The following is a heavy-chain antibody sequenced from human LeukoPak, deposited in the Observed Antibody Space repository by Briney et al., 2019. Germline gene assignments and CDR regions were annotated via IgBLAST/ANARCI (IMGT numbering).Heavy chain of an antibody. CDR1: GGSISSYY. Sequence: SETLSLTCTVSGGSISSYYWTWIRQPAGKGLEWIGRIYSSGSTNYNPSLKSRVTMSVDTSKNQFSLKLSSVTAADTAVYYCAWSGSYVGDAFDIWGQGTMVTVSS. V-gene: IGHV4-4*07. D-gene: IGHD1-26*01. CDR3: AWSGSYVGDAFDI. CDR2: IYSSGST. J-gene: IGHJ3*02.